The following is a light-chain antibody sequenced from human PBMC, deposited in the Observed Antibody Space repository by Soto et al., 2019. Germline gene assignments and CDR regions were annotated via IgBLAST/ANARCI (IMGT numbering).Light chain of an antibody. CDR3: QQYNKWPPWT. J-gene: IGKJ1*01. CDR1: QSVSSD. Sequence: EIVMTQSRATLSVSPGERATLSCRASQSVSSDLSWYQQKPGQAPRLLIYGSSTRATGIPARFSGSGSGTEFTLTISSLQSEDFAVYYCQQYNKWPPWTFGQGTKVDIK. V-gene: IGKV3-15*01. CDR2: GSS.